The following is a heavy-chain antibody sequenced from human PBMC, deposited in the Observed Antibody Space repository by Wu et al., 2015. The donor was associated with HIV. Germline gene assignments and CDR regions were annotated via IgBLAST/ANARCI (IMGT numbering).Heavy chain of an antibody. Sequence: QVQLVQSGNEVKRPGASLRASCKTFGYNFKNYGISWVRQAPGQGLEWMGEISPLFGAATYAQKFQGRVTITADASTSTGYMEVTSLTSEDTAVYYCTRDRIIDNWFDPWGQGTLVTVSS. V-gene: IGHV1-69*13. J-gene: IGHJ5*02. CDR2: ISPLFGAA. CDR3: TRDRIIDNWFDP. CDR1: GYNFKNYG.